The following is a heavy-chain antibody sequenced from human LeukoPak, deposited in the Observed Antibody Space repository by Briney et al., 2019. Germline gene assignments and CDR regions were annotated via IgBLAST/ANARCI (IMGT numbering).Heavy chain of an antibody. V-gene: IGHV3-48*04. CDR2: ISSSSSTI. CDR3: ARESGRSFDY. CDR1: GFTFSSYS. D-gene: IGHD6-19*01. J-gene: IGHJ4*02. Sequence: GGSLRLPCAASGFTFSSYSMNWVRQAPGKGLEWVSYISSSSSTIYYADSVRGRFTISRDNAKNSLYLQMNSLRAEDTAIYYCARESGRSFDYWGQGTLVTVSS.